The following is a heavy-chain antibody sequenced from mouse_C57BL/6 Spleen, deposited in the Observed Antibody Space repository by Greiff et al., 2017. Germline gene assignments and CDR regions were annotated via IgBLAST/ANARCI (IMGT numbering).Heavy chain of an antibody. D-gene: IGHD1-1*01. V-gene: IGHV1-59*01. J-gene: IGHJ2*01. Sequence: QVQLQQPGAELVRPGTSVKLSCKASGYTFTSYWMHWVKQRPGQGLEWIGVIDPSDSYTNYNQKFKGKATLTVDTSSSTAYMQLSSLTSEDSAVYYCARDGVVATDYWAQGTTLTVSS. CDR2: IDPSDSYT. CDR1: GYTFTSYW. CDR3: ARDGVVATDY.